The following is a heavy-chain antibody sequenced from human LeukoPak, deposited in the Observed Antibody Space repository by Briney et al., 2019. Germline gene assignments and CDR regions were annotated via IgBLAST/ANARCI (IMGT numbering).Heavy chain of an antibody. CDR1: GGSFSGYY. CDR2: INHSERT. Sequence: PSETLSLTCAVYGGSFSGYYWSWIRQPPGKGLEWMGEINHSERTNKNPSLKSRVTISVDTSKNQFSLKLSSVTAADTAVYYCARRPPHRIAARPGPSYYYYYYMDVWGKGTTVTVSS. CDR3: ARRPPHRIAARPGPSYYYYYYMDV. D-gene: IGHD6-6*01. J-gene: IGHJ6*03. V-gene: IGHV4-34*01.